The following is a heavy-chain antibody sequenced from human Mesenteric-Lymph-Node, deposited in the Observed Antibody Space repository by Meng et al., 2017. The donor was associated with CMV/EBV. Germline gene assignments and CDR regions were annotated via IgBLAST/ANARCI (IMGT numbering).Heavy chain of an antibody. J-gene: IGHJ5*02. V-gene: IGHV1-18*04. CDR3: ARAQYQLPLGWFDP. CDR1: GYTFTSYG. Sequence: AFGYTFTSYGISWVRQAPGQGLEWMGWISAYNGNTNYAQKLQGRVTMTTDTSTSTAYMELRSLRSDDTAVYYCARAQYQLPLGWFDPWGQGTLVTVSS. CDR2: ISAYNGNT. D-gene: IGHD2-2*01.